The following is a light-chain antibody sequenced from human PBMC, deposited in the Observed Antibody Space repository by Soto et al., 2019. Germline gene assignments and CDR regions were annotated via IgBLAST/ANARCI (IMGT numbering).Light chain of an antibody. CDR1: NIERKT. Sequence: SYELTQPPSLSVAPGQTARITCGGNNIERKTVHGYQQKPGQAPVLVVYDDSDRPSGIPERFSGSNSGNTATLTISRVEAGDEADYYCQVWDSSTDHVVFGGGTKLTVL. CDR2: DDS. J-gene: IGLJ2*01. CDR3: QVWDSSTDHVV. V-gene: IGLV3-21*02.